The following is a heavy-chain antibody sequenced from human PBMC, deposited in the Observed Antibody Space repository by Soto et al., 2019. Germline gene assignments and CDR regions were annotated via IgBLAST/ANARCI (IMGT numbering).Heavy chain of an antibody. CDR3: ARDNYGGPDY. Sequence: EVQLVESGGGLVQPGGSLRLSCAASGFTVSWNHMSWVRQAPGKGLEWVSVIYSGGRTYYADSVKGRFTISRDNSKNTLNLQMNSLRAEDTAVYYCARDNYGGPDYWGQGTLVTVSS. V-gene: IGHV3-66*01. D-gene: IGHD4-17*01. CDR1: GFTVSWNH. J-gene: IGHJ4*02. CDR2: IYSGGRT.